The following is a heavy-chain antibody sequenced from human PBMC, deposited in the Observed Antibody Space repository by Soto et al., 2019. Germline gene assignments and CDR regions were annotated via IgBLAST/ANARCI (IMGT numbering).Heavy chain of an antibody. CDR3: VKAGASSGDHILNDYYGLDV. D-gene: IGHD3-9*01. Sequence: GGSLRLSCSPSGFTFSSFSTFALFWVRQAPGKALEYVSAISGAGFVTYYADSVEGRFTISRDNPKNTLYLQMSSLRAEDTAVYYCVKAGASSGDHILNDYYGLDVWGQGTTVTVSS. CDR2: ISGAGFVT. V-gene: IGHV3-64D*08. CDR1: GFTFSSFSTFA. J-gene: IGHJ6*02.